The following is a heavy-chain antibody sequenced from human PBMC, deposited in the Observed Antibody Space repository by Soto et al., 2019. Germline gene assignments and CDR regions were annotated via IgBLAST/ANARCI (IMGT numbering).Heavy chain of an antibody. V-gene: IGHV4-39*01. D-gene: IGHD6-25*01. CDR1: GGSISSSSYY. CDR2: IYYSGST. J-gene: IGHJ3*02. Sequence: QLQLQESGPGLVKPSEILSLTCTVSGGSISSSSYYWGWIRQPPGKGLEWIGSIYYSGSTYYNPSLKCRVTIFVDTSKNPFTLNLSSVTAADSAVYYCARRRLTSRAFDIWGQGTMVTVSS. CDR3: ARRRLTSRAFDI.